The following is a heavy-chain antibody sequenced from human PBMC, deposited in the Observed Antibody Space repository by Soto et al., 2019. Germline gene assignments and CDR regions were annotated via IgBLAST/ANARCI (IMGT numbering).Heavy chain of an antibody. D-gene: IGHD6-19*01. Sequence: PRGSLRLSCAASGFTVSSNYMSWVRQAPGKGLGWVSVIYSGGSTYYADSVKGRFTISRDNSKNTLYLQMNSLRAEDTAVYYCARVTLRSGWFFDYWGQGTLVTVSS. CDR3: ARVTLRSGWFFDY. V-gene: IGHV3-53*01. J-gene: IGHJ4*02. CDR1: GFTVSSNY. CDR2: IYSGGST.